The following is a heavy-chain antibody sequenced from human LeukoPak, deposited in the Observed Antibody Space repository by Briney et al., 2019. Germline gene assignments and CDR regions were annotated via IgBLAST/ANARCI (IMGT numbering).Heavy chain of an antibody. CDR3: ARAPNYFDSSGYFYY. D-gene: IGHD3-22*01. J-gene: IGHJ4*02. V-gene: IGHV1-69*04. CDR1: GGTFSSYA. Sequence: SVKVSCKASGGTFSSYAISWVRQAPGQGLEWMGRIIPILGIANYAQKFQGRVTITADKSTSTAYMELSSLRSEDTAVYYCARAPNYFDSSGYFYYWGQGTLVTVSS. CDR2: IIPILGIA.